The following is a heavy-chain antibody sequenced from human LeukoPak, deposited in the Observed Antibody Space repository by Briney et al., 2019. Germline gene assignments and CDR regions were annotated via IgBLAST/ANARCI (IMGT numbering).Heavy chain of an antibody. J-gene: IGHJ4*02. CDR1: SGSISSYY. D-gene: IGHD1-1*01. CDR2: LSPRGNT. CDR3: ARESASGGRYFDY. Sequence: SETLSLICTVSSGSISSYYWSWIRLPAGKGLEWVGRLSPRGNTNYNPSLESRVIMSLDTSKSHFSLNLTSVTAADTAVYYCARESASGGRYFDYWGQGALVTVSS. V-gene: IGHV4-4*07.